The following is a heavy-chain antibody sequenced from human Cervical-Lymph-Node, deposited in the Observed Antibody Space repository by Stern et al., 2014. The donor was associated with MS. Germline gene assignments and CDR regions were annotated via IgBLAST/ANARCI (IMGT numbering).Heavy chain of an antibody. D-gene: IGHD6-19*01. CDR3: AKEGILVASFDY. CDR1: GFTFSSYA. CDR2: ISGSGDST. J-gene: IGHJ4*02. V-gene: IGHV3-23*01. Sequence: EVQLLESGGSLVQPGGSLRLSCAASGFTFSSYAMSWVRQAPGKGLEWVSAISGSGDSTYYADSVEGRFTISRDNSKNTLYLQMNSLRADDTAVYYCAKEGILVASFDYWGQGTLVTVSS.